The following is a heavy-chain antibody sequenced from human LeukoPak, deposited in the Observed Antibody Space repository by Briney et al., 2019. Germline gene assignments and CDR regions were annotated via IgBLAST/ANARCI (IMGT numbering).Heavy chain of an antibody. Sequence: SETLSLTCTVSGGSISSSSYYWGWIRQPPGKGLEWIVSIYYSGSTYYNPSLKSRVTISVDTSKNQFSLKLSSVTAADTAVYYCARHAPGYSSGSYYYYGMDVWGQGTTVTVSS. CDR1: GGSISSSSYY. D-gene: IGHD3-22*01. V-gene: IGHV4-39*01. J-gene: IGHJ6*02. CDR3: ARHAPGYSSGSYYYYGMDV. CDR2: IYYSGST.